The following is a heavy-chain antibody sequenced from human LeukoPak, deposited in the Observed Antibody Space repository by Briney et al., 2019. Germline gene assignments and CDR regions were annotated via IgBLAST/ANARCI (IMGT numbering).Heavy chain of an antibody. V-gene: IGHV4-59*12. D-gene: IGHD2-2*02. CDR2: IYYSGST. CDR1: GGSISSYY. J-gene: IGHJ5*02. CDR3: ARAGEYQLLYRYWFDP. Sequence: SETLSLTCTVSGGSISSYYWSWIRQPPGKGLEWIGYIYYSGSTNYNPSLKSRVTISVDTSKNQFSLKLSSVTAADTAVYYCARAGEYQLLYRYWFDPWGQGTLVTVSS.